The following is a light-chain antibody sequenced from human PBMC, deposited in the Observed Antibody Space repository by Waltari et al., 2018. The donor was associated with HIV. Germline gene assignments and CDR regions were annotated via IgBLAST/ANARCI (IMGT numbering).Light chain of an antibody. V-gene: IGKV3-11*01. CDR1: QIISNY. CDR3: QQRSNWPPIT. CDR2: DAA. Sequence: EIVLTQSPATLSLFPGERATLSCRASQIISNYLAWYQQKPGQAPRLLIYDAANRATGVPARFSGSGSGTDFTLTISSLEPEDFAVYYCQQRSNWPPITFGQGTRLEIK. J-gene: IGKJ5*01.